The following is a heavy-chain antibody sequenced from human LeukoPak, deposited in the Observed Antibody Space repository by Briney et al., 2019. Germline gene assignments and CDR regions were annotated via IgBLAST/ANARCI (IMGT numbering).Heavy chain of an antibody. J-gene: IGHJ3*02. Sequence: SETLSLTCTVSGGSISSSSYYWGWIRQPPGKGLEWIGSIYYSGSTYYNPSLKSRVTISVDTSKNQFSLKLSSVTAADTAVYYCARHPSGPHVITMTVLWAFDIWGQGTMVTVSS. CDR3: ARHPSGPHVITMTVLWAFDI. V-gene: IGHV4-39*01. CDR2: IYYSGST. CDR1: GGSISSSSYY. D-gene: IGHD3-22*01.